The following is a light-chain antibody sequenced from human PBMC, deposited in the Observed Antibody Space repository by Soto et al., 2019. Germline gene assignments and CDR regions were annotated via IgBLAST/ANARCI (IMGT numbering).Light chain of an antibody. CDR3: QQYNSYPWT. J-gene: IGKJ2*02. CDR1: LSISSW. CDR2: KAS. V-gene: IGKV1-5*03. Sequence: DIQMTQSPSTLSASVGDRVTITCRASLSISSWLAWYQQKPGRAPNLLIYKASSLEGGVPSRFSGSGSGTEYTLTISSLQPEDFATYYCQQYNSYPWTFGQGTKLEI.